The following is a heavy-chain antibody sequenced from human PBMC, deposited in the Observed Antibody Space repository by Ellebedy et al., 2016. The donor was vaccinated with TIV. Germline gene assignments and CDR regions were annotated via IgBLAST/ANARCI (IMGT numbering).Heavy chain of an antibody. V-gene: IGHV3-53*01. J-gene: IGHJ3*02. CDR1: GFSVSSNY. CDR3: ARVRSSAFEI. CDR2: IYTGDST. Sequence: GESLKISCAASGFSVSSNYVSWVRQAPGKGLEWVSYIYTGDSTYHADSVKGRFTISRDNSENTVPLQMNSLRVEDTAVYYCARVRSSAFEIWGQGTMVTVSS.